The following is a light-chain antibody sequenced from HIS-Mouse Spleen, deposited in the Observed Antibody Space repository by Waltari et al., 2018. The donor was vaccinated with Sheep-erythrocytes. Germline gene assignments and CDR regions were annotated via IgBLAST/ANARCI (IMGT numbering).Light chain of an antibody. V-gene: IGLV1-36*01. CDR3: AAWDDSLNGYV. J-gene: IGLJ1*01. Sequence: QSVLTQPPSVSEAPRQRVTISCSGSSSNIGNNAVNWYQQLPGKPPKLLINYDVLRASGVSDRFSGSNAGTSASLAISGLQSEDEADYYCAAWDDSLNGYVFGTGTKVTVL. CDR1: SSNIGNNA. CDR2: YDV.